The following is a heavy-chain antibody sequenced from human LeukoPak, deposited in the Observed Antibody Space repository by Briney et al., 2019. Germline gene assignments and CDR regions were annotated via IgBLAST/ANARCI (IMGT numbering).Heavy chain of an antibody. V-gene: IGHV4-59*01. CDR1: GGSFSSYY. CDR2: IDYSGST. CDR3: ARVDSGYDSAFDI. D-gene: IGHD5-12*01. J-gene: IGHJ3*02. Sequence: SETLSLTCTISGGSFSSYYWSWIRQPPGKGLEWIGYIDYSGSTNHNPSLKSRVTMAVDTSRNQFSLNLTSVTAADTAVYYCARVDSGYDSAFDIWGQGTMVTVSS.